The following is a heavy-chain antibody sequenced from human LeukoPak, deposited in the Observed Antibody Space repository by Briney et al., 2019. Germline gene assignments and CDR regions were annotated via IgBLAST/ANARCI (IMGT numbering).Heavy chain of an antibody. CDR2: IYYSGST. Sequence: SETLSLTCTVSGGSISSSSYYWGWIRQPPGKGLEWIGSIYYSGSTYYNPSLKSRVTISVDTSKNQFSLKLSSVTAADTAVYYCARGPPYIVVVTGIGFFDSWGQGTLVTVSS. CDR3: ARGPPYIVVVTGIGFFDS. D-gene: IGHD2-21*02. CDR1: GGSISSSSYY. V-gene: IGHV4-39*07. J-gene: IGHJ4*02.